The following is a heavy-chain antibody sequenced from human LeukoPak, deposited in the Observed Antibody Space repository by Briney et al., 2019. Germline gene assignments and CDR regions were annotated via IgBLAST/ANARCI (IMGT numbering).Heavy chain of an antibody. CDR1: GFTFSDYY. CDR2: IYYSGST. Sequence: GSLRLSCAASGFTFSDYYMSWIRQPPGKGLEGIGSIYYSGSTYYNPSLKSRVTISVDTSKNQFSLKLSSVTAADTAVYYCARHDSVLRYFDWLPPSYWGQGTLVTVSS. CDR3: ARHDSVLRYFDWLPPSY. J-gene: IGHJ4*02. D-gene: IGHD3-9*01. V-gene: IGHV4-39*01.